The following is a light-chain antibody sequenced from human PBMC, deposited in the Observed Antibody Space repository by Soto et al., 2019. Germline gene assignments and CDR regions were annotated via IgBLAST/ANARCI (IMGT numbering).Light chain of an antibody. CDR2: AAS. Sequence: DIQMTQSPSSLSASVGDRVTITCRASQSISSYLNWYQQKPGKAPKLLIYAASSLQSGVPSRFRGSGSGTDFPRTISSLQPEDFATYYCQQSYSTPPAFGQGTKLEIK. V-gene: IGKV1-39*01. CDR3: QQSYSTPPA. CDR1: QSISSY. J-gene: IGKJ2*01.